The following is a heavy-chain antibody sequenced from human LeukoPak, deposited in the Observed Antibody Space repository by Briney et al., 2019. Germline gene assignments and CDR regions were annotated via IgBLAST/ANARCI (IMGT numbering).Heavy chain of an antibody. CDR1: SGSFSDYC. V-gene: IGHV4-34*01. J-gene: IGHJ4*02. CDR3: ARGVVDYSTRSGYFSH. CDR2: IYSGGSA. Sequence: SETLSLTCAVYSGSFSDYCWSWIRQPPGRGLEWIGEIYSGGSANYNPSLESRLAISVDTSKSQFSLKLSSLTAADTAVYFCARGVVDYSTRSGYFSHWGQGTLVAVSS. D-gene: IGHD3-22*01.